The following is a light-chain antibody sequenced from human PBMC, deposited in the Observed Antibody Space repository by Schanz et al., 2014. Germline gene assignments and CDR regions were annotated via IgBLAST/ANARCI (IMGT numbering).Light chain of an antibody. V-gene: IGKV3D-15*01. Sequence: EVVMTQSPDTLSVSPGERATLSCRASQTISNNLAWYQQKPGQAPRLLIHYASARATGTPDRFSGSGSGTDFTLTISSLQAEDVAVYYCQQYYSTLPTFGQGTKVEIK. J-gene: IGKJ1*01. CDR3: QQYYSTLPT. CDR2: YAS. CDR1: QTISNN.